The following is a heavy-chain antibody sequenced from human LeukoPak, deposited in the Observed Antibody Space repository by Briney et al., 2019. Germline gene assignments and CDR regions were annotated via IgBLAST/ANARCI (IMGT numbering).Heavy chain of an antibody. CDR2: IGGTGDTT. D-gene: IGHD3-22*01. CDR3: AKDTDSSN. V-gene: IGHV3-23*01. J-gene: IGHJ4*02. CDR1: GFTFSDYA. Sequence: PGGSLRLSCVASGFTFSDYAMSWVRQAPGKGLEWVSVIGGTGDTTFYADSVKGRLTISRDNSRSTLFLQLSNLRAEDTAVYYCAKDTDSSNWGQGTLVTVSS.